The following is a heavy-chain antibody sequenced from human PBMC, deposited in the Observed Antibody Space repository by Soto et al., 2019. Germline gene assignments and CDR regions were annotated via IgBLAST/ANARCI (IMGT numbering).Heavy chain of an antibody. J-gene: IGHJ4*02. Sequence: PGGSLRLSCAASGFTFTTYGMHWVRQAPGKGLEWVAVISYDGSNKYYADSVKGRFTISRDNSKNTLYLQMNSLRAEDTAVYYCAKGDPSYDSSGYQFDYWGQGTLVTVSS. CDR2: ISYDGSNK. D-gene: IGHD3-22*01. V-gene: IGHV3-30*18. CDR1: GFTFTTYG. CDR3: AKGDPSYDSSGYQFDY.